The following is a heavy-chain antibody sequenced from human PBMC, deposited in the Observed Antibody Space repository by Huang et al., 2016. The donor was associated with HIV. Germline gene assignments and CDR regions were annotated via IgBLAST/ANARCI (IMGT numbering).Heavy chain of an antibody. J-gene: IGHJ4*02. CDR1: GGSFSGYS. Sequence: QVQLQQWGAGLLKPSETLSLTCAAYGGSFSGYSWTWIRQPPGKGLEWIGEISHSGRTNDNPSLKSRVTISADTSKNQFALKLSAVTAADTAVYYCAREEGRYCTNGLCYSFDYWGQGTLVTVSS. D-gene: IGHD2-8*01. CDR3: AREEGRYCTNGLCYSFDY. V-gene: IGHV4-34*01. CDR2: ISHSGRT.